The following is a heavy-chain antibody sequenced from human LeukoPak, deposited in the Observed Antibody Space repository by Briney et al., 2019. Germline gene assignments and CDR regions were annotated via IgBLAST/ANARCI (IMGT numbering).Heavy chain of an antibody. D-gene: IGHD3-3*01. CDR1: GYTFTSYG. J-gene: IGHJ5*02. CDR3: ARDRGGNFWSGPDWFDP. V-gene: IGHV1-18*01. CDR2: ISAYNGNT. Sequence: ASVKVSCKASGYTFTSYGISWVRQAPGQGLEWMGWISAYNGNTNYAQKLQGRVTMTTDTSTSTAYMELRSLRSDDTAVYYYARDRGGNFWSGPDWFDPWGQGTLVTVSS.